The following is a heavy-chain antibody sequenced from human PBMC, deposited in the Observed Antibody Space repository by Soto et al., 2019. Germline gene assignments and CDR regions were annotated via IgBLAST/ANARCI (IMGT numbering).Heavy chain of an antibody. CDR3: AKEQGTD. J-gene: IGHJ4*02. CDR1: GFTFSSYG. CDR2: IWYDGSNK. Sequence: QVQLVESGGGVVQPGRSLRLSCAASGFTFSSYGMHWVSQAPGKGLEWVAVIWYDGSNKYYADSVKGRFTISRDNSKNTLYLQMTSRRSEDTAVYYCAKEQGTDWGQGTLFTFSS. V-gene: IGHV3-33*06.